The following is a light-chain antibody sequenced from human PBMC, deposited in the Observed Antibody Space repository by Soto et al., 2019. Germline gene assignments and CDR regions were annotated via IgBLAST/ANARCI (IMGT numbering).Light chain of an antibody. V-gene: IGKV3-11*01. CDR2: DAS. J-gene: IGKJ3*01. CDR1: QSVSTY. CDR3: QQRSNWPGFT. Sequence: EIVVTQSPATLSLSPGERATLSCRASQSVSTYLAWYQQKPGQAPRLLIYDASNRATGIPARFSGSGSGTDFTFTIIILEPEDFAVYYCQQRSNWPGFTFGPGTKVDIK.